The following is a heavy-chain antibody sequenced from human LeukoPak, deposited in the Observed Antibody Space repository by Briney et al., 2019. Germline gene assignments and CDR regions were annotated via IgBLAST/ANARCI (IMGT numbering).Heavy chain of an antibody. CDR3: TTNGWYCLDH. Sequence: SETLSLTCAVSGGSISSDNWWSWVRQPPGKRLEWIGEIHHRGGTNYNPSLQSRVTISVGKSNNHFSLRLTSVTAADTAVYYCTTNGWYCLDHWGQGALVTVSS. J-gene: IGHJ1*01. CDR1: GGSISSDNW. D-gene: IGHD6-19*01. CDR2: IHHRGGT. V-gene: IGHV4-4*02.